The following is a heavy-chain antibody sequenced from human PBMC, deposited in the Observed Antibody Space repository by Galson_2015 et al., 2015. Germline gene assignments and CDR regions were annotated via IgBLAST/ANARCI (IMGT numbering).Heavy chain of an antibody. D-gene: IGHD3-10*01. Sequence: SLRLSCAASGFTFSSYWMSWVRQAPGKGLEWVANIKQDGSEKYYVDSVKGRFTISKDNAKNSLYLQMNSLRAEDTAVYYCAREGGVTMVRGVVPDYWGQGTLVTVSS. CDR2: IKQDGSEK. V-gene: IGHV3-7*01. CDR1: GFTFSSYW. J-gene: IGHJ4*02. CDR3: AREGGVTMVRGVVPDY.